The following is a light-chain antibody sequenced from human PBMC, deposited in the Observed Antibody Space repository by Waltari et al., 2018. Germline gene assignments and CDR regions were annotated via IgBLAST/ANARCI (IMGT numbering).Light chain of an antibody. V-gene: IGLV2-23*01. CDR1: NSDVGSYNL. CDR2: ESS. CDR3: CSYAGSTTFYV. Sequence: QSALTQPASVSGSPGQSITISCTGTNSDVGSYNLVSWYQQHPGKAPKLMIYESSERPSGFSNRFSGSKSGNTASLTISGVQADDEADYYCCSYAGSTTFYVFGTGTKVTVL. J-gene: IGLJ1*01.